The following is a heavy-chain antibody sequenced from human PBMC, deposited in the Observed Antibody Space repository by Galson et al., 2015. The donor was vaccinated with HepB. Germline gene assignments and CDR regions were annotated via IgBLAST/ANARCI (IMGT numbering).Heavy chain of an antibody. CDR3: ARRGPDGGVLDY. Sequence: SVKVSCKASGDIFSGYTITWVRQAPGQGLEWMGEILPIFGTVDLAQKFQGRVIITADESTTTAHMELSSLRFEDTAVHYCARRGPDGGVLDYWGQGTPVTVSS. CDR2: ILPIFGTV. J-gene: IGHJ4*02. CDR1: GDIFSGYT. V-gene: IGHV1-69*13. D-gene: IGHD3-16*01.